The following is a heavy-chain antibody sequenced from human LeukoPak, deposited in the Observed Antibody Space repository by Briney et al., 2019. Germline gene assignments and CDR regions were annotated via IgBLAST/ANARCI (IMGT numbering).Heavy chain of an antibody. J-gene: IGHJ5*02. Sequence: SETLSLTCAVSGGSISSGGYSWSWIRQPPGKGLEWIGYIYHSGSTYYNPSLKSRVTISVDRSKNQFSLKLSSVTAADTAVYYCARGGPNYGGYGWFDPWGQGTLVTVSS. CDR3: ARGGPNYGGYGWFDP. CDR2: IYHSGST. CDR1: GGSISSGGYS. D-gene: IGHD4-17*01. V-gene: IGHV4-30-2*01.